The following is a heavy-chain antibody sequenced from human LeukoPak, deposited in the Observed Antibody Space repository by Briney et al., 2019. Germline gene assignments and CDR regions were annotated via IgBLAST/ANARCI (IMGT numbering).Heavy chain of an antibody. CDR3: ARERAGVAATNNWFDP. V-gene: IGHV3-21*01. CDR1: GFTFSSYG. J-gene: IGHJ5*02. Sequence: GGSLRLSCAASGFTFSSYGMTWVRQAPGKGLEWVSSISTSSSYIYYADSVKGRFTISRHNAKKSLYLQMNSLGAEDTAVYYCARERAGVAATNNWFDPWGQGTLVTVSS. CDR2: ISTSSSYI. D-gene: IGHD2-15*01.